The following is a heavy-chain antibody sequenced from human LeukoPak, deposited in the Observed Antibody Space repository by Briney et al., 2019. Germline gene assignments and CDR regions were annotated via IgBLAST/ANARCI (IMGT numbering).Heavy chain of an antibody. V-gene: IGHV3-23*01. J-gene: IGHJ4*02. Sequence: GGSLRLSCAASGFTFSSYAMSWVRQAPGKGLEWVSAIGGSGGSTYYADSVKGRFTISRDNSKNTLYLQMNGLGAEDTAVYYCAKGISFGVVIIPHDYWGQGTLVTVSS. CDR1: GFTFSSYA. CDR3: AKGISFGVVIIPHDY. D-gene: IGHD3-3*01. CDR2: IGGSGGST.